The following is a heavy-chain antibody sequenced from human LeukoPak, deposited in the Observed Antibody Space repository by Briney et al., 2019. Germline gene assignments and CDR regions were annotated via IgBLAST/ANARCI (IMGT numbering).Heavy chain of an antibody. CDR1: GFTLSSYA. Sequence: GGSLRLSCAASGFTLSSYAMHWVRQAPGKGLEWVAVISYDGSNKYYADSVKGRFTISRDNSKNTLYLQMNSLRAEDTAVYYCARADCSSTSCYGPTDYWGQGTLVTVSS. D-gene: IGHD2-2*01. CDR2: ISYDGSNK. V-gene: IGHV3-30*04. CDR3: ARADCSSTSCYGPTDY. J-gene: IGHJ4*02.